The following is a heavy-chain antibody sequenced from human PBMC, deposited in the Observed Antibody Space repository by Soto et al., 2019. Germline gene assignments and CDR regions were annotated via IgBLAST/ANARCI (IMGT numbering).Heavy chain of an antibody. CDR3: ARDSLHDYGDYDAFDI. Sequence: QVQLQESGPGLVKPSQTLSLTCTVSGGSISSGGYYWSWIRQHPGKGLEWIGYIYYSGSTYYNPSLKSRVTISVDTSKNQFPLKLSSVTAADTAVYYCARDSLHDYGDYDAFDIWGQGTMVTVSS. CDR2: IYYSGST. J-gene: IGHJ3*02. D-gene: IGHD4-17*01. CDR1: GGSISSGGYY. V-gene: IGHV4-31*03.